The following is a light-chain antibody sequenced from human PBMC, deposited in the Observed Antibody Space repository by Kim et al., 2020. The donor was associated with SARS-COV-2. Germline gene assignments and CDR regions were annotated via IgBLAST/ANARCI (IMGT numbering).Light chain of an antibody. Sequence: DIVLTQSPGTLSLSPGERATLSCRASQSFSSSFLAWYQQKPGQAPRLLIYGASTRAAGIPDRFSGSGSGTDFTLTISRLEPEDFAVYYCQQYRSSPPMYTFGQGTKLEI. CDR1: QSFSSSF. CDR2: GAS. CDR3: QQYRSSPPMYT. V-gene: IGKV3-20*01. J-gene: IGKJ2*01.